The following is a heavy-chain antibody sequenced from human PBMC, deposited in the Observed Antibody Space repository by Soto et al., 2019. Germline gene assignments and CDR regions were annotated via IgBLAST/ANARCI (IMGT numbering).Heavy chain of an antibody. CDR2: IYSGGTT. Sequence: PGGSLRLSCAASGFTFSDYYMSWVRQAPGKGLQWVSFIYSGGTTYYADSVKGRFTISRHNSKHTLYLQMNSLRAEDTAVYYCARVQDSSGWDSYYYYGMDVWGLGTTVTVSS. D-gene: IGHD6-19*01. J-gene: IGHJ6*02. V-gene: IGHV3-53*04. CDR3: ARVQDSSGWDSYYYYGMDV. CDR1: GFTFSDYY.